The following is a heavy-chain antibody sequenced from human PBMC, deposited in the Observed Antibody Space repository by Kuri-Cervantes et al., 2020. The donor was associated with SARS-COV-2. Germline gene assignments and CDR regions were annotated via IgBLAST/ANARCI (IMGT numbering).Heavy chain of an antibody. CDR2: ISGSGGST. J-gene: IGHJ3*02. D-gene: IGHD2-21*01. CDR1: GFTFSSYA. Sequence: GESLKISCAASGFTFSSYAMSWVRQAPGKGLEWVSAISGSGGSTYYSDSVKGRFTISRDNSKNSLYLQMNSLRAEATAVYYCARDGRPQVVIAGLGAFDIWGQGTMVTVSS. V-gene: IGHV3-23*01. CDR3: ARDGRPQVVIAGLGAFDI.